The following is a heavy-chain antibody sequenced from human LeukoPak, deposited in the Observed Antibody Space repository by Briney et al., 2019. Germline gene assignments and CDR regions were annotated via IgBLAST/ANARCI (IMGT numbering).Heavy chain of an antibody. CDR1: GGTFSSYA. CDR2: ITPILGIA. V-gene: IGHV1-69*04. Sequence: GSSVKVSCKASGGTFSSYAISWVRQAPGQGLEWMGRITPILGIANYAQKFQGRVTITADKSTSTAYMELSSLRSEDTAVYYCASYYDSSGYHAFDIWGQGTMVTVSS. D-gene: IGHD3-22*01. J-gene: IGHJ3*02. CDR3: ASYYDSSGYHAFDI.